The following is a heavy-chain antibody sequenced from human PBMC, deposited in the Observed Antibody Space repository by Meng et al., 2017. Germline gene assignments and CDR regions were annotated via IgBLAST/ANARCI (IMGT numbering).Heavy chain of an antibody. Sequence: QVVLHEWGAGLLKPSETLSLTCAVYGGSFSGYHWSWIRQPPGKGLEWIGEINHSGSTNYNPSLKSRVTISVDTSKNQFSLKLSSVTAADTAVYYCARRRGGSSDWFDPWGQGTLVTVSS. CDR3: ARRRGGSSDWFDP. V-gene: IGHV4-34*01. CDR2: INHSGST. D-gene: IGHD6-6*01. J-gene: IGHJ5*02. CDR1: GGSFSGYH.